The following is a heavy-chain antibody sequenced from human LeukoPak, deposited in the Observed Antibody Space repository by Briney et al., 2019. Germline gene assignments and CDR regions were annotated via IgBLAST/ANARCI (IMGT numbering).Heavy chain of an antibody. D-gene: IGHD6-19*01. J-gene: IGHJ3*01. Sequence: GGSLRLSCAASGFTFSRAWINWVRQAPGKWLEWVGHVTMKSDGGTTEYAAPVKGRFTISRDDSKSYLLMNSLKTEDTALYYCTTGYASDWYGWGQGTMVTVSS. V-gene: IGHV3-15*01. CDR2: VTMKSDGGTT. CDR3: TTGYASDWYG. CDR1: GFTFSRAW.